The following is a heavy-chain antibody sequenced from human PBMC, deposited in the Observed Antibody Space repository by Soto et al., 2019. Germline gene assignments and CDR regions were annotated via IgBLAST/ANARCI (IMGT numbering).Heavy chain of an antibody. V-gene: IGHV4-34*01. CDR3: ARAGDYYDSSGYYYRAFDI. CDR2: INHSGNT. J-gene: IGHJ3*02. CDR1: GGSFSGYY. Sequence: PSETLSLTCSIYGGSFSGYYWSWIRQPPGKGLEWIGEINHSGNTNYNPSLKSRVTISVDTSNNQFSLKLNSVTAADTAVYYCARAGDYYDSSGYYYRAFDIWGQGTMVTVSS. D-gene: IGHD3-22*01.